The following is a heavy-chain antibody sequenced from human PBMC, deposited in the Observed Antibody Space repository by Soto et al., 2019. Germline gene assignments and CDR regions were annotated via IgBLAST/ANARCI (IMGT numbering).Heavy chain of an antibody. D-gene: IGHD3-16*01. V-gene: IGHV4-61*01. CDR1: GDSVSNDNYY. Sequence: PSETLSLTCAVSGDSVSNDNYYWSWIRQPPGKGLERIGYIYYSGTTNYTSYLKSRLSLSVDMSKNQFSLKLASVTAAGTAVYFCARAQRGRTAFTFDYWGQGALVTVSS. CDR2: IYYSGTT. J-gene: IGHJ4*02. CDR3: ARAQRGRTAFTFDY.